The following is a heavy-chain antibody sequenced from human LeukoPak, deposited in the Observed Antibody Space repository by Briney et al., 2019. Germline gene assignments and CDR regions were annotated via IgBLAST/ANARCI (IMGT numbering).Heavy chain of an antibody. CDR3: AGSAGYSSGWAPRFDY. CDR1: GGTFSSYA. CDR2: IIPIFGTA. J-gene: IGHJ4*02. V-gene: IGHV1-69*05. Sequence: SVKVSCKASGGTFSSYAISWVRQAPGQGLEWMGGIIPIFGTANYAQKFQGRVTITTDESTSTAYMELSSLRSEDTAVYYCAGSAGYSSGWAPRFDYWGQGTLDTVSS. D-gene: IGHD6-19*01.